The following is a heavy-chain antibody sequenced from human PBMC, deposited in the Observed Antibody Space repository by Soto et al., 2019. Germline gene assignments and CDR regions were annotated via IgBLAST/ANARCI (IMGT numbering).Heavy chain of an antibody. J-gene: IGHJ6*02. CDR2: ITDSGYTT. V-gene: IGHV3-23*01. CDR1: GVTFSTYA. D-gene: IGHD6-13*01. CDR3: AKDLAVAGANYYGMDV. Sequence: GGSLRLSCSASGVTFSTYAVYWVRQAPGKGLEWVSAITDSGYTTYYADSVKGRFTISRDNSKNTVYLQMNSLSADDTAVYYCAKDLAVAGANYYGMDVWGQGTTVTVSS.